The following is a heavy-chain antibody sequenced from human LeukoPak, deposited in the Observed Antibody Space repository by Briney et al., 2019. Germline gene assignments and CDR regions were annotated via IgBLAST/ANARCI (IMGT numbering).Heavy chain of an antibody. V-gene: IGHV3-53*01. CDR2: IYAGGNA. D-gene: IGHD6-19*01. CDR3: ARALGSGITKSGHDAFDM. Sequence: GGSLRLSCAASGVTVSSNYMTWVRQAPGKGLQWVSVIYAGGNAYYADSVKGRFTISRDNSKNTVYLQMNSLRVEDTAIYYCARALGSGITKSGHDAFDMWGQGAMVTVSS. CDR1: GVTVSSNY. J-gene: IGHJ3*02.